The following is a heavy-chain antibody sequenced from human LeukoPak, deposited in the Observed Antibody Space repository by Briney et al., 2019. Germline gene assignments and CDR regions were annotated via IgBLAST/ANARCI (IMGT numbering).Heavy chain of an antibody. J-gene: IGHJ4*02. CDR3: ARDLSLDSSGYSDFDY. D-gene: IGHD3-22*01. CDR1: GYTFTGYY. Sequence: ASVKVSCKTSGYTFTGYYMHWVRQAPGQGLEWMGWINPNSGGTNYAQKFQGRATMTRDTSISTAYMELSRLRSDDTAVYYCARDLSLDSSGYSDFDYWGQGTLVTVSS. V-gene: IGHV1-2*02. CDR2: INPNSGGT.